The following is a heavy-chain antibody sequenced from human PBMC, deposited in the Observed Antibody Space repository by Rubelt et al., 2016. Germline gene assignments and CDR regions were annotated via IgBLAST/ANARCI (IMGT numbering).Heavy chain of an antibody. CDR3: AGISILGVENWFDP. CDR2: ILYTGTT. J-gene: IGHJ5*02. V-gene: IGHV4-59*01. Sequence: QVQLQESGPGLVKPSETLSLTCTVSGGSIIPYCWSWIRQPPGKGLEWIGYILYTGTTDYNPSLKDRVTISVDTSKSQFSLKLSSVSAAETATYYCAGISILGVENWFDPWGQGTLVTVSS. CDR1: GGSIIPYC. D-gene: IGHD3-3*01.